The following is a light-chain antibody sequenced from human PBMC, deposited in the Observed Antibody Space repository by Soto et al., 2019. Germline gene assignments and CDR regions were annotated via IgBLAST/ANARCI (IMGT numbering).Light chain of an antibody. CDR2: KAS. Sequence: DIQMTQSPSTLSASVGDRVTITCRASQSISSWLAWYQQKPGKAPKLLIYKASSLESGVPSRFSGSGSGTEFTLTISSVQPDDLATYYCQQYNSYWTFGQGTKVEIK. CDR3: QQYNSYWT. V-gene: IGKV1-5*03. CDR1: QSISSW. J-gene: IGKJ1*01.